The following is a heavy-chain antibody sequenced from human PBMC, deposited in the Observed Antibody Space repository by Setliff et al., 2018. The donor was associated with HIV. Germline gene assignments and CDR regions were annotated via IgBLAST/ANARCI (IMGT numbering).Heavy chain of an antibody. CDR2: ISGSGDRT. CDR3: AKDYTPTFWEYNWFDT. CDR1: GLTFDYYA. Sequence: GGSLRLSCAAYGLTFDYYAMTWVRQAPGKGLEWVSGISGSGDRTFYADSVKGRFTVSRDNSKDTLFLQMNSLRAEDTAIYFCAKDYTPTFWEYNWFDTWGQGTLVTVSS. D-gene: IGHD3-3*01. V-gene: IGHV3-23*01. J-gene: IGHJ5*02.